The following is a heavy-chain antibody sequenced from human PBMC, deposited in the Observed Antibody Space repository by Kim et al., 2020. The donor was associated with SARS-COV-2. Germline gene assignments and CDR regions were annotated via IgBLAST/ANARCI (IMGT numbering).Heavy chain of an antibody. D-gene: IGHD6-19*01. Sequence: NDYAVSVKSRITINPDTSKNQFSLQLNSVTPEDTAVYYCARGVAGYYFDYWGQGTLVTVSS. CDR2: N. J-gene: IGHJ4*02. V-gene: IGHV6-1*01. CDR3: ARGVAGYYFDY.